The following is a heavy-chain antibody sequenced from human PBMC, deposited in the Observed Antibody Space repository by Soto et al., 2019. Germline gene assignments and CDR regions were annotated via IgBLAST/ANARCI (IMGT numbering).Heavy chain of an antibody. J-gene: IGHJ4*02. CDR1: GFTLSSYV. CDR3: VRERAAGFYQFDH. D-gene: IGHD2-2*01. CDR2: VLGGGSQK. V-gene: IGHV3-30-3*01. Sequence: GGSLRLSCAASGFTLSSYVLHWVRQAPGKGLEWVALVLGGGSQKYYADSVRGRFTISRDNAKNMLYLEMDSLRSEDTSVYYCVRERAAGFYQFDHWGQGNLVTVSS.